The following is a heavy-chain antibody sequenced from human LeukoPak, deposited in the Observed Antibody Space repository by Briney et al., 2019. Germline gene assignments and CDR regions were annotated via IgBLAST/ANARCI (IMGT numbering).Heavy chain of an antibody. J-gene: IGHJ4*02. CDR1: GFTFSSYE. Sequence: GGSLRLSCAASGFTFSSYEMNWVRLAPGKGLEWVSYISSSGSTIYYADSVKGRFTISRDNAKNSLYLQMNSLRAEDTAVYYCAVATIKDYFDYWGQGTLVTVSS. CDR3: AVATIKDYFDY. D-gene: IGHD5-24*01. V-gene: IGHV3-48*03. CDR2: ISSSGSTI.